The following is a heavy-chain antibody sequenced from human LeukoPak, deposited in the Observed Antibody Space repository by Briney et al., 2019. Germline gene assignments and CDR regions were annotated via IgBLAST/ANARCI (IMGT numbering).Heavy chain of an antibody. Sequence: ASVKVSCKVSGYTFTDYYMHWVQQAPGKGLEWMGLVDPEDGETIYAEKFQGRVTITADTSTDTAYMELSSLRSEDTAVYYCATDGFLEWLHGDYYYYMDVWGKGTTVTVSS. J-gene: IGHJ6*03. D-gene: IGHD3-3*01. V-gene: IGHV1-69-2*01. CDR2: VDPEDGET. CDR1: GYTFTDYY. CDR3: ATDGFLEWLHGDYYYYMDV.